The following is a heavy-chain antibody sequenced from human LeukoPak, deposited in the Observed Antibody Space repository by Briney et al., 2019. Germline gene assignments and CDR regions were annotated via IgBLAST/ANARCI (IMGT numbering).Heavy chain of an antibody. CDR2: IWYDGSNK. D-gene: IGHD2-15*01. J-gene: IGHJ4*02. CDR1: GFTFSSYG. CDR3: AKGTLGYCSGGSCYPFDY. Sequence: GGSLRLSCAASGFTFSSYGMHWVRQAPGKGLEWVAVIWYDGSNKYYAGSVKGRFTISRDNSKNTLYLQMNSLRAEDTAVYYCAKGTLGYCSGGSCYPFDYWGQGTLVTVSS. V-gene: IGHV3-33*06.